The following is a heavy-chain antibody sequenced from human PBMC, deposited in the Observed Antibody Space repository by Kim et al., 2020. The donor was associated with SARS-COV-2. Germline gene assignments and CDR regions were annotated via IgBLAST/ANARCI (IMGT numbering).Heavy chain of an antibody. J-gene: IGHJ4*02. D-gene: IGHD5-18*01. CDR3: ARVDGGYSYGRYFDY. Sequence: ESVKGRFTISRDNAKNSLYLQMNSLRAEDTAVYYCARVDGGYSYGRYFDYWGQGTLVTVSS. V-gene: IGHV3-11*05.